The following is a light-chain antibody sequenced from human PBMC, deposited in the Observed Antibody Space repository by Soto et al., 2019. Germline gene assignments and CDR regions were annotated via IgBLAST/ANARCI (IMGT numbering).Light chain of an antibody. Sequence: DIQMTQSPSSLSASVGDRVTITCRASQGVSYWLAWYQQKPGKAPKSLIYAASNLQSGVPLRFSGSGSGTDFTLTISSLQPEDFATYYCQQYNSYPLTFGGGTKVDIK. CDR3: QQYNSYPLT. J-gene: IGKJ4*01. V-gene: IGKV1D-16*01. CDR1: QGVSYW. CDR2: AAS.